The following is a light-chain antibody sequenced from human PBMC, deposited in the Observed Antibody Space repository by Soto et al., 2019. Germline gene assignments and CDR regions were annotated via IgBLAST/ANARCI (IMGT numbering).Light chain of an antibody. J-gene: IGKJ1*01. CDR3: QQYNNWPPTWT. CDR2: GVS. V-gene: IGKV3-15*01. Sequence: EVVMTQSPATLSVSPGEGATLSCRXSQSVSSNLAWYQQKPGQAPRLLIYGVSTRATDIPARFSGSGSGTEFTLTISSLQSEDFAVYYCQQYNNWPPTWTFGQGTKVDI. CDR1: QSVSSN.